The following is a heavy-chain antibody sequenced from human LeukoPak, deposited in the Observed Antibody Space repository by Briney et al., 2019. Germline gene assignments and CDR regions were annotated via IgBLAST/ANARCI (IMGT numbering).Heavy chain of an antibody. V-gene: IGHV3-11*01. CDR2: ISNSGSTI. CDR1: GFTFSDYY. D-gene: IGHD3-22*01. CDR3: ARSYSSGYLDWFDP. Sequence: GGSLRLSCAVSGFTFSDYYMSWIRQAPGKGLEWVSYISNSGSTIYYADSVKGRFTISRDNAKNSLYLQMNSLRAEDTAVYYCARSYSSGYLDWFDPWGQGTLVTVSS. J-gene: IGHJ5*02.